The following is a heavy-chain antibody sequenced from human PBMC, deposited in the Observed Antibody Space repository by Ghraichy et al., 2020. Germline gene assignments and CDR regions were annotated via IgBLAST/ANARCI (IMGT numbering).Heavy chain of an antibody. V-gene: IGHV3-23*01. CDR1: GFTFSSYA. CDR3: AKDRGTVWVGADWFDP. CDR2: ISGSGGST. D-gene: IGHD4-11*01. J-gene: IGHJ5*02. Sequence: GGSLRLSCAASGFTFSSYAMSWVRQAPGKGLEWVSAISGSGGSTYYADSVKGRFTISRDNSKNTLYLQMNSLRAEDTAVYYCAKDRGTVWVGADWFDPWGQGTLVTVSS.